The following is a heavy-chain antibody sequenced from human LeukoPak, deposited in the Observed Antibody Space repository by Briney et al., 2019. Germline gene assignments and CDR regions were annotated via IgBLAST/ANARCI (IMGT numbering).Heavy chain of an antibody. V-gene: IGHV3-30*02. CDR3: ARDLWAIAAASGGYYYYMDV. D-gene: IGHD6-13*01. CDR2: VRYDGSNT. J-gene: IGHJ6*03. Sequence: PGGSLRLSCAASGFTFSSYGMHWVRQAPGKGLEWVSFVRYDGSNTYYADSVKGRFTISRDNSKNTLYLQMNSLRSEDTAVYYCARDLWAIAAASGGYYYYMDVWGKGTTVTVSS. CDR1: GFTFSSYG.